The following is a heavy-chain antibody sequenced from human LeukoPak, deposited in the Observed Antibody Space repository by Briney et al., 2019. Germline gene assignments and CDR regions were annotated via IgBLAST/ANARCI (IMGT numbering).Heavy chain of an antibody. CDR1: GYTFTDYG. CDR2: ISAYNGYT. Sequence: ASVKVSCKASGYTFTDYGVSWVRQAPGQGLEWMGWISAYNGYTNYAQKFQFRVTMTTDTSTSTAYMELRSLTSDDTAVYYCARDKAVTTELTQYFQHWGQGTLVTVSS. J-gene: IGHJ1*01. D-gene: IGHD4-11*01. CDR3: ARDKAVTTELTQYFQH. V-gene: IGHV1-18*01.